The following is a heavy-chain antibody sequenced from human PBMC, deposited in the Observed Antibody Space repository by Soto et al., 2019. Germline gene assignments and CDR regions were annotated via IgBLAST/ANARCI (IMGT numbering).Heavy chain of an antibody. D-gene: IGHD2-15*01. CDR2: ISSSDKT. V-gene: IGHV3-66*01. Sequence: GGSLRLSCAVSGFTVNNKYMTWVRQAPGKGLDWVSLISSSDKTYYADSVKGRFTISRDDSKNTLYLLMNNLRAEDTAVYYCATRIISGGLDYWGQGTPVTVSS. CDR1: GFTVNNKY. CDR3: ATRIISGGLDY. J-gene: IGHJ4*02.